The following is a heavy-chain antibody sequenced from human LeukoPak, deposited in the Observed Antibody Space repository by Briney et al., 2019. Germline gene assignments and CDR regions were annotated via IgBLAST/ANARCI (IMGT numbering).Heavy chain of an antibody. Sequence: SETLSLTCAVYGGSFSGYYWSWIRQPPGKGLEWIGEINHSGSTNYNPSLKSRVTISVDTSKNQFSLKLSSVTAADTAVYYCARVMVSRPWYFDPWGRGTLVTVSS. J-gene: IGHJ2*01. CDR2: INHSGST. V-gene: IGHV4-34*01. CDR1: GGSFSGYY. D-gene: IGHD2-8*01. CDR3: ARVMVSRPWYFDP.